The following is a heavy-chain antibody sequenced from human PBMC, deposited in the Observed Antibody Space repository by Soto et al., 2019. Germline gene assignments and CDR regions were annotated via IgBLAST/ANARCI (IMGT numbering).Heavy chain of an antibody. V-gene: IGHV4-61*01. Sequence: SETLSLTCTVSGGSVSSGSYYWSWIRQPPGKGLEWIGYIYYSGSTNYNPSLKSRVTISLDTSKNQFSLKLSSVTAADTAVYFCAREGAAAGTHFDYWGQGTLVTVSS. D-gene: IGHD6-13*01. CDR1: GGSVSSGSYY. CDR2: IYYSGST. CDR3: AREGAAAGTHFDY. J-gene: IGHJ4*02.